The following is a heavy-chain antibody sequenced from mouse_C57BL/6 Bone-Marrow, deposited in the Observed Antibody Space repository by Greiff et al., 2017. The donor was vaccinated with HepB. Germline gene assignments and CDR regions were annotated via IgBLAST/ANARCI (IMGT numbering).Heavy chain of an antibody. CDR3: ARIQLRSPLDY. CDR1: GYTFTSYW. Sequence: QVQLKEPGAELVKPGASVKLSCKASGYTFTSYWMQWVKQRPGQGLEWIGEIDPSDSYTNYNQKFKGKATLTVDTSSSTAYMQLSSLTSEDSAVYYCARIQLRSPLDYWGQGTTLTVSS. J-gene: IGHJ2*01. CDR2: IDPSDSYT. V-gene: IGHV1-50*01. D-gene: IGHD1-1*01.